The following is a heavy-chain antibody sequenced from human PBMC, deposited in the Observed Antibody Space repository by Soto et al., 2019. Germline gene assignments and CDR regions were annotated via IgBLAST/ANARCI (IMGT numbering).Heavy chain of an antibody. CDR3: ARAGSITGTVSLYYYYYMDV. V-gene: IGHV1-2*04. Sequence: GASVKVSCKASGYTFTGYYMHWVRQAPGQGLEWMGWINPNSGGTNYAQKFQGWVTMTRDTSISTAYMELSRLRSDDTAVYYCARAGSITGTVSLYYYYYMDVWGKGTTVTVSS. CDR1: GYTFTGYY. CDR2: INPNSGGT. D-gene: IGHD1-20*01. J-gene: IGHJ6*03.